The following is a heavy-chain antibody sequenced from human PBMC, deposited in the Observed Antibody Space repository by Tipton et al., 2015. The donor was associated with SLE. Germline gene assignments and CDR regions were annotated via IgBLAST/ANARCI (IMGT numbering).Heavy chain of an antibody. J-gene: IGHJ5*02. CDR1: GFTLSSHA. D-gene: IGHD3-10*01. CDR2: LWTDGSNK. Sequence: SLRLSCAASGFTLSSHAMHWVRQAPGKGLEWMSALWTDGSNKYYAKSVKGRFTISRDNAKNSLYLQMNSLRVEDTAVYFCAGDDYASGITWGQGTLVTVSS. V-gene: IGHV3-33*08. CDR3: AGDDYASGIT.